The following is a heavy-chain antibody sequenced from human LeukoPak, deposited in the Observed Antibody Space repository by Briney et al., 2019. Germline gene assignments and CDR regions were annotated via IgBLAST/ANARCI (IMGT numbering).Heavy chain of an antibody. D-gene: IGHD1-1*01. CDR2: ISSSSSYI. J-gene: IGHJ6*03. CDR1: GFTFSSYS. CDR3: ARDPGTLGHYMDV. Sequence: GGSLRLSCAASGFTFSSYSMNWVRQAPGKGLEWVSSISSSSSYIYYADSVKGRFTISRDNAKNSLYLQMNSLRAEDTAVYYCARDPGTLGHYMDVWGKGTTVTVSS. V-gene: IGHV3-21*01.